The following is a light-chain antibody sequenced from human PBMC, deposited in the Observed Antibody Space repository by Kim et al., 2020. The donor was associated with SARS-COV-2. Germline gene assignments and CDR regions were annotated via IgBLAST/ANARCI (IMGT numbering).Light chain of an antibody. Sequence: QSVLTQPPSVSEAPRQRVTISCSGSSSNIGNNAVNWYQQLPGKAPKLLIYYDDLLPSGVSDRFSGSKSGTSASLAISGLQSEDEADYYCAAWDDRLNGYVFGTGTKVTFL. CDR2: YDD. CDR1: SSNIGNNA. V-gene: IGLV1-36*01. J-gene: IGLJ1*01. CDR3: AAWDDRLNGYV.